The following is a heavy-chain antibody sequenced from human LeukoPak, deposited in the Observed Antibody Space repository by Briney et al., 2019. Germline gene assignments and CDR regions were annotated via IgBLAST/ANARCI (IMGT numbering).Heavy chain of an antibody. CDR1: GGTFSSYA. J-gene: IGHJ4*02. D-gene: IGHD6-13*01. Sequence: SVKVSCKASGGTFSSYAISWVRQAPGQGLEWMGRIIPILGIANYAQNFQGRVTITADKSTSTAYMELSSLRSEDTAVYYCARVTSPGIAAAATRYFDYWGQGTLVTVSS. CDR3: ARVTSPGIAAAATRYFDY. V-gene: IGHV1-69*04. CDR2: IIPILGIA.